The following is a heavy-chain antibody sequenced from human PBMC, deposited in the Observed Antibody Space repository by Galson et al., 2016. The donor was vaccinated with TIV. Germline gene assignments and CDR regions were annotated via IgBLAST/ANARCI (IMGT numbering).Heavy chain of an antibody. Sequence: CAISGDSVSSDSAAWNWVRQSPSRGLEWLGRTYYRSRWYYDYKVSVKSRITINPDTSKNQFSLQLNSVTPEDPAVYNCTRAAGKNGASCYATCETFDIWGQGTMVTVSS. V-gene: IGHV6-1*01. CDR2: TYYRSRWYY. CDR1: GDSVSSDSAA. D-gene: IGHD2-2*01. CDR3: TRAAGKNGASCYATCETFDI. J-gene: IGHJ3*02.